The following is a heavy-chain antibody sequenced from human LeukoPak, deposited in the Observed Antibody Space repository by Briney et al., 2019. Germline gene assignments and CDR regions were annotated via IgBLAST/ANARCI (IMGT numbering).Heavy chain of an antibody. CDR3: ARGSSGWYGWDYYYMDV. J-gene: IGHJ6*03. Sequence: SETLSLTCTVSGGSISNYYWSWIRQPPGKGLEWTGYIYDSGSTNYNPSLKRRVTISVDTSKNQFSLKLSSVTAADTAVYYCARGSSGWYGWDYYYMDVWGKGTTVTVSS. D-gene: IGHD6-19*01. CDR2: IYDSGST. V-gene: IGHV4-59*01. CDR1: GGSISNYY.